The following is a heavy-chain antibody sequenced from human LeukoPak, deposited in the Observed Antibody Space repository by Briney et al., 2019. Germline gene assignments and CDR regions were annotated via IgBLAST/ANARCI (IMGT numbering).Heavy chain of an antibody. CDR1: EFTFDDYA. Sequence: QPGGSLRLSCAASEFTFDDYAMHWVRHAPGKGLEWVSGISWNSGNIGYADSVKGRFTISRDNAKNSLYLQMNSLRAEDTALYYCAEGLRFLEWLFDDGFDIWGQGTMVTVSS. CDR2: ISWNSGNI. CDR3: AEGLRFLEWLFDDGFDI. D-gene: IGHD3-3*01. J-gene: IGHJ3*02. V-gene: IGHV3-9*01.